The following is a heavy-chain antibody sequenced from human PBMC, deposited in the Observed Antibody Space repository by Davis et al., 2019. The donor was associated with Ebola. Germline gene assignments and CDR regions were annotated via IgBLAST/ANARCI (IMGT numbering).Heavy chain of an antibody. CDR3: AKDTPVVLMVYAMGY. D-gene: IGHD2-8*01. Sequence: GESLKISCSASGFTFTSHAIYWVRQAPGKGLEWVAVISYDGSNKYYADSVKGRFTISRDNSKNTLYLQMNSLRAEDTAVYYCAKDTPVVLMVYAMGYWGQGTLVTVSS. J-gene: IGHJ4*02. CDR1: GFTFTSHA. CDR2: ISYDGSNK. V-gene: IGHV3-30*04.